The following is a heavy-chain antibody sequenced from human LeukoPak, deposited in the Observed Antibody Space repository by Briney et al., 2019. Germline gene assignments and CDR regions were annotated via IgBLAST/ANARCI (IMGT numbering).Heavy chain of an antibody. CDR1: GYTFTSYD. CDR3: ARGRLSDDLEWLLPVPFDP. D-gene: IGHD3-3*01. CDR2: MNHNSGNT. Sequence: ASEKVSCKAPGYTFTSYDINWVRQATGQGLEWMGWMNHNSGNTGYAQKFQGRVTMTRNTSISTAYMELSSLRSEDTAVYYCARGRLSDDLEWLLPVPFDPWGQGTLVTVSS. V-gene: IGHV1-8*01. J-gene: IGHJ5*02.